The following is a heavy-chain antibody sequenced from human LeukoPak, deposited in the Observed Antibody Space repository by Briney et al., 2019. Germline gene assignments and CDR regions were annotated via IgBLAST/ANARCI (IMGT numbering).Heavy chain of an antibody. CDR3: ARGDWDLRNDAFDI. D-gene: IGHD3/OR15-3a*01. CDR2: IIPIFGTA. V-gene: IGHV1-69*13. CDR1: GYTFTSYY. Sequence: GASVKVSCKASGYTFTSYYMHWVRQAPGQGLEWMGGIIPIFGTANYAQKFQGRVTITADESTSTAYMELSSLRSEDTAVYYCARGDWDLRNDAFDIWGQGTMVTVSS. J-gene: IGHJ3*02.